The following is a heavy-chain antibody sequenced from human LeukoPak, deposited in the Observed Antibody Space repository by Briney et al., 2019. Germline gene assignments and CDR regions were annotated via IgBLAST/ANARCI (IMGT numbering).Heavy chain of an antibody. V-gene: IGHV4-59*08. J-gene: IGHJ5*02. CDR3: ARLSSSSWFDP. CDR1: GGSISSYY. CDR2: IYYSGGT. Sequence: SETLSLTCTVSGGSISSYYWRWIRQPPGKGLEWIGYIYYSGGTNYNPSLKNRVTISVDTSKNQVSLKLSSVTAADTAVYYSARLSSSSWFDPWGQGTLVTVSS. D-gene: IGHD6-13*01.